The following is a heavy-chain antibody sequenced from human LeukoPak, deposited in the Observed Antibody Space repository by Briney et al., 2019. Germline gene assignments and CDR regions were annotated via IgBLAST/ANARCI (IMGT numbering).Heavy chain of an antibody. J-gene: IGHJ6*03. D-gene: IGHD3-22*01. CDR3: GTGGGTHSSGVRYYYYYMDV. CDR2: IIPIFGTA. CDR1: GGTFSSYA. V-gene: IGHV1-69*13. Sequence: GASVKVSCKASGGTFSSYAISWVRQAPGQGLEWMGGIIPIFGTANYAQKFQGRVTITAAESTSPAYLELSSLRSEDTADYYGGTGGGTHSSGVRYYYYYMDVWGKGTTVTVSS.